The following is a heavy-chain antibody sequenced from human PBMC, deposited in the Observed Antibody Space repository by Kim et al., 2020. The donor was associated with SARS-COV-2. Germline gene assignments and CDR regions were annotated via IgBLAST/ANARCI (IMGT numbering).Heavy chain of an antibody. V-gene: IGHV3-23*01. J-gene: IGHJ4*02. Sequence: GGSLRLSCAASGFTFSIYLMTWVRQAPGKGLEWVSGISADGGRTYYGDSAKGRFSISRDNSKNTLFLQMNSLRAEDTAVYFCAKDRILHFSDCFDRESDVWGQGTLVTVSS. CDR2: ISADGGRT. CDR1: GFTFSIYL. D-gene: IGHD2-21*01. CDR3: AKDRILHFSDCFDRESDV.